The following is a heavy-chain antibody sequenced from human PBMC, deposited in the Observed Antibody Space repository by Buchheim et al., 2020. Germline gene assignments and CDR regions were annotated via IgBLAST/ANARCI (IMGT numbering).Heavy chain of an antibody. CDR1: GYTFTGYY. J-gene: IGHJ6*02. Sequence: QVQLVQSGAEVKKPGASVKVSCKASGYTFTGYYMHWVRQAPGQGLEWMGWINPNSGGTNYAQKFQGWVTMTRDTFISTATMELSRLRSDDTAVYYCARDRQQLVQPEYYYYGMDVWGQGTT. D-gene: IGHD6-13*01. V-gene: IGHV1-2*04. CDR2: INPNSGGT. CDR3: ARDRQQLVQPEYYYYGMDV.